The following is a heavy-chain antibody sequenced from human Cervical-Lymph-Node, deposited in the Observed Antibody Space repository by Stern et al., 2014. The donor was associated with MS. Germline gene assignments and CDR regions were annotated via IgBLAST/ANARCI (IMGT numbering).Heavy chain of an antibody. CDR1: GFTFSDYF. D-gene: IGHD5-24*01. V-gene: IGHV3-11*01. J-gene: IGHJ4*02. CDR2: ITSSGGTT. Sequence: QVQLVESGGGLVKPGGSLRLSCAASGFTFSDYFMNWIRQAPGKGLEWDAYITSSGGTTYYADSVKGRFTISRDNARNSLDLQMNSLRAEDTAVYYCARDPLRRDGYNFDYWGQGALVTVSS. CDR3: ARDPLRRDGYNFDY.